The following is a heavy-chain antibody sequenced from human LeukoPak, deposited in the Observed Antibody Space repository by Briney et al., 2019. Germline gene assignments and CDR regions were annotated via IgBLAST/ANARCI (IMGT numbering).Heavy chain of an antibody. CDR1: GASINNYY. V-gene: IGHV4-59*01. D-gene: IGHD3-22*01. Sequence: SETPSLTCTVSGASINNYYWSWVRQPPLKGLEWIGYIYSTGDTSYNPSLESRVSISMDTSKNHFSLEITSVTAADTAVYCARGSRVYDRSGFHTWHDYWGHGTLVTVSS. CDR2: IYSTGDT. J-gene: IGHJ4*03. CDR3: ARGSRVYDRSGFHTWHDY.